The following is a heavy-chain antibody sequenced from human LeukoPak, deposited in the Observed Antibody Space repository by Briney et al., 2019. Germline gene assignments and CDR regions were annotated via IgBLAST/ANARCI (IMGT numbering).Heavy chain of an antibody. V-gene: IGHV3-23*01. D-gene: IGHD2-21*02. CDR3: AKKTSYCGGDCYPYYFDH. Sequence: PGGSLNLSLAASGLAFSSYTMAWFRKPPGKGLKWVQPFTGSGGSTYYADSVKGRFTISRDSSKTTLYLQMNSLRAEDTAVYYCAKKTSYCGGDCYPYYFDHWGQGTLVTVSS. CDR1: GLAFSSYT. CDR2: FTGSGGST. J-gene: IGHJ4*02.